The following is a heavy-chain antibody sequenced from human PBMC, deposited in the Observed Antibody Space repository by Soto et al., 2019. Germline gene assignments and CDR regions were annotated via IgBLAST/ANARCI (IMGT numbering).Heavy chain of an antibody. V-gene: IGHV1-2*02. CDR3: ARDLSGVVVSAAQNHDAFDI. J-gene: IGHJ3*02. CDR2: INPNSGGT. Sequence: ASVKVSSKASGYTFTGYYMHWVRQAPGQGLEWMGWINPNSGGTNYAQKFQGRVTMTRDTSISTAYMELSRLRSDDTAVYYCARDLSGVVVSAAQNHDAFDIWGQGTMVIVSS. CDR1: GYTFTGYY. D-gene: IGHD2-2*01.